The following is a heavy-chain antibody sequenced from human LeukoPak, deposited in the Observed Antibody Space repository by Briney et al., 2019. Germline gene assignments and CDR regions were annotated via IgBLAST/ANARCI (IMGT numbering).Heavy chain of an antibody. CDR3: AKVYTTGWSYFDY. D-gene: IGHD6-19*01. V-gene: IGHV3-23*01. CDR2: FSDNSGST. J-gene: IGHJ4*02. Sequence: GGSLRLSCAASGFTFRTFAMSWVRQAPGKGLEGVSGFSDNSGSTYYADSVKGRFTISRDNSKDTLYLQMDGLRAEDTAIYYCAKVYTTGWSYFDYWGQGSLVTVSS. CDR1: GFTFRTFA.